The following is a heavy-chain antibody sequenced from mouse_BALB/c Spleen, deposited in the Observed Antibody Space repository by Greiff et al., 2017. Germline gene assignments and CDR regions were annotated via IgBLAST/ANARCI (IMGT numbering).Heavy chain of an antibody. CDR3: ARQGYRYDDGFDY. J-gene: IGHJ2*01. CDR1: GFAFSSYD. CDR2: ISSGGGST. V-gene: IGHV5-12-1*01. Sequence: EVHLVESGGGLVKPGGSLKLSCAASGFAFSSYDMSWVRQTPEKRLEWVAYISSGGGSTYYPDTVKGRFTISRDNAKNTLYLQMSSLKSEDTAMYYCARQGYRYDDGFDYWGQGTTLTVSS. D-gene: IGHD2-14*01.